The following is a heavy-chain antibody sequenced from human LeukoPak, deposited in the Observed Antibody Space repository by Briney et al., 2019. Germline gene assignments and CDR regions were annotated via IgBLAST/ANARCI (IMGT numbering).Heavy chain of an antibody. CDR1: GGSISSYY. D-gene: IGHD3-22*01. CDR2: IYTSGST. Sequence: PSETLSLTCTVSGGSISSYYWSWIRQPAGKGLEWIGRIYTSGSTNYNPSLKSRVTMSVDTSKNQFSLKLSSVTAADTAVYYCARLDSSGYYDLLDYWGQGTLVTVSS. CDR3: ARLDSSGYYDLLDY. J-gene: IGHJ4*02. V-gene: IGHV4-4*07.